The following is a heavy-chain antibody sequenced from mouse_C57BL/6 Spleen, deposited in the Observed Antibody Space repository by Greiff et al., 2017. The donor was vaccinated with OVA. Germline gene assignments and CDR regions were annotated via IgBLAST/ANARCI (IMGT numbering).Heavy chain of an antibody. V-gene: IGHV1-18*01. Sequence: EVMLVESGPELVKPGASVKIPCKASGYTFTDYNMDWVKQSHGKSLEWIGDINPNNGGTIYNQKFKGKATLTVDKSSSTAYMELRSLTSEDTAVYYCARSPLDSSGGEAMDYWGQGTSVTVSS. CDR3: ARSPLDSSGGEAMDY. D-gene: IGHD3-2*02. J-gene: IGHJ4*01. CDR2: INPNNGGT. CDR1: GYTFTDYN.